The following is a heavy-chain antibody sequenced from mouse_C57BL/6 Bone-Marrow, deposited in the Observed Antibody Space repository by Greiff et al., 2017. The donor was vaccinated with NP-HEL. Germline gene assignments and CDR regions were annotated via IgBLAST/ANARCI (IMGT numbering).Heavy chain of an antibody. D-gene: IGHD5-1*01. J-gene: IGHJ1*03. V-gene: IGHV1-58*01. Sequence: VQLQQSGAELVRPGSSVKMSCKTSGYTFTSYGINWVKQRPGQGLEWIGYIYIGSGYTEYNEKFKGKATLTSDTSSSTAYMQLSSLTSEDSAIYFCAREGSNWYFDVWGTGTTVTVSS. CDR1: GYTFTSYG. CDR2: IYIGSGYT. CDR3: AREGSNWYFDV.